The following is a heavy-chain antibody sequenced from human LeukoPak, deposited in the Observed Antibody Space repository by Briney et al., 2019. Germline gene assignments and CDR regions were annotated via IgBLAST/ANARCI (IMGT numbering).Heavy chain of an antibody. CDR3: ARGGGLVRYYFDY. J-gene: IGHJ4*02. D-gene: IGHD6-19*01. Sequence: SETLSLTCAVYGGSLSGYYWSWIRQPPGKGLEWIGEINHSGSTNYNPSLKSRVTISVDTSKNQFSLKLSSVTAADTAVYYCARGGGLVRYYFDYWGQGTLVTVSS. CDR1: GGSLSGYY. V-gene: IGHV4-34*01. CDR2: INHSGST.